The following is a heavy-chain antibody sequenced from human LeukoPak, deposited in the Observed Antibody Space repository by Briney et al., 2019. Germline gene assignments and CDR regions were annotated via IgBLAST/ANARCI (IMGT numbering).Heavy chain of an antibody. Sequence: SETLSLTCAIYGGSFSGYYWSWIRQPPGKGLEWIGEINHSGSTNYNPSLKSRVTISVDTSKNQFSLKLSSVTAADTAVYYCASGGNSSRDAFDIWGQGTMVTVSS. CDR1: GGSFSGYY. CDR3: ASGGNSSRDAFDI. CDR2: INHSGST. D-gene: IGHD4-23*01. V-gene: IGHV4-34*01. J-gene: IGHJ3*02.